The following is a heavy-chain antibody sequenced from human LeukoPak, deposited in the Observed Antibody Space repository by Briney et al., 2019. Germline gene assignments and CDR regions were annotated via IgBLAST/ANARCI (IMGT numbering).Heavy chain of an antibody. CDR3: VRDTGSGWDFDY. J-gene: IGHJ4*02. D-gene: IGHD6-19*01. CDR2: VKGDGVTT. V-gene: IGHV3-43*02. CDR1: GFTFNAYA. Sequence: PGGSLRLSCAASGFTFNAYAIHWVRRAPAKGLEWVSLVKGDGVTTDYANSVKGRFTVSRDNSKNSLYLQMSNLRTEDTALYYCVRDTGSGWDFDYWGQGTLVAVSS.